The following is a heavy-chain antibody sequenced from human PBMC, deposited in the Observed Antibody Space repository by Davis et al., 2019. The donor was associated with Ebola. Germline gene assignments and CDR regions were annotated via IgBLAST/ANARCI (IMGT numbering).Heavy chain of an antibody. V-gene: IGHV4-61*01. D-gene: IGHD6-19*01. CDR3: AREAVAGTGDFDY. CDR2: IYYSGST. J-gene: IGHJ4*02. CDR1: RGSVRTGSYY. Sequence: MPSETLSPPSPVSRGSVRTGSYYWSWIRPPPGKGLEWIGYIYYSGSTNYNPSLKSRVTISVDTSKNQFSLKLSSVTAADTAVYYCAREAVAGTGDFDYWGQGTLVTVSS.